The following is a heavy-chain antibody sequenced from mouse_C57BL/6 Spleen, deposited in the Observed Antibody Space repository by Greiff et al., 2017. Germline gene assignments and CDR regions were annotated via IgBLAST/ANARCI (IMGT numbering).Heavy chain of an antibody. CDR1: GFTFSSYT. J-gene: IGHJ1*03. V-gene: IGHV5-9*01. CDR3: AREEYYYGSSLLYFDV. D-gene: IGHD1-1*01. Sequence: EVQLVESGGGLVKPGGSLKLSCAASGFTFSSYTMSWVRQTPEKRLEWVATISGGGGNTYYPDSVKGRFTISRDNAKNTLYLQMSSLRSEDTALYYCAREEYYYGSSLLYFDVWGTGTTVTVSA. CDR2: ISGGGGNT.